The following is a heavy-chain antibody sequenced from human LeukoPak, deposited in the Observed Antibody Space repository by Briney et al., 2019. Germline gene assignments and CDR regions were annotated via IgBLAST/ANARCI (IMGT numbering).Heavy chain of an antibody. CDR2: IYPGDSDI. J-gene: IGHJ4*02. Sequence: GESLKISCKGSGYNFTSYWIAWVRQMPGKGLEWMGIIYPGDSDIRYSPSFQGQVTISVDKSINTAYLQWSSLKASDTAMYYCARRSGSYRRSFDYWGQGTLVTVSS. CDR3: ARRSGSYRRSFDY. CDR1: GYNFTSYW. V-gene: IGHV5-51*01. D-gene: IGHD1-26*01.